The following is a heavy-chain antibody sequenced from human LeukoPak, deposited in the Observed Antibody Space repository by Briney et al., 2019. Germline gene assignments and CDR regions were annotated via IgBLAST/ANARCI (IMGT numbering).Heavy chain of an antibody. Sequence: SETLSLTCTVSGGSISSSSFYWGWIRQPPGKGLEWIGSMSYSGNTYYNPSLKSRVTISVDTSKNLFSLKLSSVTAADTAVYYCARHCSSSWHSTLLWFDPWGQGTLVTVSS. D-gene: IGHD6-13*01. CDR2: MSYSGNT. CDR3: ARHCSSSWHSTLLWFDP. J-gene: IGHJ5*02. CDR1: GGSISSSSFY. V-gene: IGHV4-39*01.